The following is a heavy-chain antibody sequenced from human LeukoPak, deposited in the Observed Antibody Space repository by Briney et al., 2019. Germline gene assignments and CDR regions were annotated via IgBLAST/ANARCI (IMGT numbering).Heavy chain of an antibody. Sequence: AGGSLRLSCAASGFTFSSYEMNWVRQAPGKGLEWVSYISSSSMIIYYADSLKGRFTISRDNAKNSLYLQMNSLRDEDTAVYYCARDRVKRGDKCFDYWVQGTLVTVSS. CDR2: ISSSSMII. D-gene: IGHD5-18*01. J-gene: IGHJ4*02. CDR3: ARDRVKRGDKCFDY. CDR1: GFTFSSYE. V-gene: IGHV3-48*02.